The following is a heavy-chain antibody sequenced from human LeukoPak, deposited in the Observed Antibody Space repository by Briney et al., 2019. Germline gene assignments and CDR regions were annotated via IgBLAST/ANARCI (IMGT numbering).Heavy chain of an antibody. CDR2: INHSGST. Sequence: SETLSLTCAVYGGSFSGYYWSWIRQPPGKGLEWIGEINHSGSTNYNPSPKSRVTISVDTSKNQFSLKLSSVSAADTAVYYCAREHIVVVPAATSDGMDVWGQGTTVTVSS. J-gene: IGHJ6*02. CDR3: AREHIVVVPAATSDGMDV. D-gene: IGHD2-2*01. CDR1: GGSFSGYY. V-gene: IGHV4-34*01.